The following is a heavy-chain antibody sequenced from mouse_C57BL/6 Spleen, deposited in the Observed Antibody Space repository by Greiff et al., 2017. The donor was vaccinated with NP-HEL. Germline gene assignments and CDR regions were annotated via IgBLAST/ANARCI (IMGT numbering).Heavy chain of an antibody. D-gene: IGHD2-1*01. V-gene: IGHV7-3*01. J-gene: IGHJ4*01. CDR2: IRNKANGYTT. CDR1: GFTFTDYY. CDR3: ARDSNYVNAMDY. Sequence: EVQLQQSGGGLVQPGGSLNLSCAASGFTFTDYYMSWVRQPPGKALEWLGFIRNKANGYTTEYSASVKGRFTISRDNSQSILYLQMNALRAEDSATYYCARDSNYVNAMDYWGQGTSVTVSS.